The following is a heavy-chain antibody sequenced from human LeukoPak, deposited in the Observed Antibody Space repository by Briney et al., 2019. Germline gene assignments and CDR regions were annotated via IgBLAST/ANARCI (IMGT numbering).Heavy chain of an antibody. CDR1: GFTFSSYA. V-gene: IGHV3-23*01. Sequence: GGSLRLSCAASGFTFSSYAMSWVRQAPRKGLEWVSAISGSGDSTLDADSVKGRFTISRDNAKNSLYLQMNSLRAEDTAVYYCARDQGTVAHIIDYWGQGTLVTVSS. D-gene: IGHD6-19*01. J-gene: IGHJ4*02. CDR3: ARDQGTVAHIIDY. CDR2: ISGSGDST.